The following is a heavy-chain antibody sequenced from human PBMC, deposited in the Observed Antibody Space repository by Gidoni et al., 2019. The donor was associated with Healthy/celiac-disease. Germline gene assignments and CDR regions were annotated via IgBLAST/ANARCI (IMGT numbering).Heavy chain of an antibody. Sequence: QVQLQQWGAGLLKPSETLSLTCAVHGGSFSGYYWSWIRQPPGKGLEWIGEINHSGSTNYNPSLKSRVTISVDTSKNQFSLKLSSVTAADTAVYYCARIGGSGDWGQGTLVTVSS. D-gene: IGHD5-12*01. J-gene: IGHJ4*02. CDR3: ARIGGSGD. CDR1: GGSFSGYY. V-gene: IGHV4-34*01. CDR2: INHSGST.